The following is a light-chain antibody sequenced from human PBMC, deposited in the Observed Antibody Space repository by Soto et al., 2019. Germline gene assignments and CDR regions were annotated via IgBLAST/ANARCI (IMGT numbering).Light chain of an antibody. V-gene: IGKV3-20*01. J-gene: IGKJ5*01. CDR2: GAS. Sequence: EIVLTQSPGTLSLSPGERATLSCRASQSVSSSYLAWYQQKPGQALRLLIYGASSRATGIPDRFSGSGSGTDFTLTISRLEPEDFAVYYCQQYGSSPPVTFGQGTRLEI. CDR1: QSVSSSY. CDR3: QQYGSSPPVT.